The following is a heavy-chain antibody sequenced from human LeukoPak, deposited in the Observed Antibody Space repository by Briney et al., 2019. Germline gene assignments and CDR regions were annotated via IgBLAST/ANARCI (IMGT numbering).Heavy chain of an antibody. D-gene: IGHD3-22*01. CDR2: INPNSGGT. CDR3: ARDGRDPYYYDSSGYYYAAN. CDR1: GGTFSSYA. V-gene: IGHV1-2*02. J-gene: IGHJ4*02. Sequence: ASVKVSCKASGGTFSSYAISWVRQAPGQGREWMGWINPNSGGTDYAQKFQGRVTMTRDTSITTAYMELSRLRSDDTAVYYCARDGRDPYYYDSSGYYYAANWGQGTLVSVSS.